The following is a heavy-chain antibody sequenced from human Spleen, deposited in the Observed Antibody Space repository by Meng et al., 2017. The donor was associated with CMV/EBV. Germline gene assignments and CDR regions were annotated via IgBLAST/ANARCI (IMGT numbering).Heavy chain of an antibody. CDR1: GFTFSSYT. CDR2: VSSSSSYI. CDR3: ARGGETATIAQYYFDY. D-gene: IGHD5-24*01. V-gene: IGHV3-21*01. J-gene: IGHJ4*02. Sequence: GESLKISCAASGFTFSSYTMNWVRQAPGKGLEWVSSVSSSSSYIYYADSVKGRFTISRDNAKNSLYLQMNSLRAEDTAMYYCARGGETATIAQYYFDYWGQGTLVTVSS.